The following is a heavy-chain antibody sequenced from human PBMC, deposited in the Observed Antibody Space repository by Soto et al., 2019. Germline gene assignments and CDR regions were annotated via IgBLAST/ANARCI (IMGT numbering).Heavy chain of an antibody. CDR2: INPNSGGT. CDR3: ARSDDYYDSSGYYYVSLYY. CDR1: GYAFTGYY. D-gene: IGHD3-22*01. Sequence: GASVKVSCNASGYAFTGYYMHWVRQAPGQGLEWMGWINPNSGGTNYAQKFQGWVTMTRDTSISTAYMELSRLRSDDTAVYYCARSDDYYDSSGYYYVSLYYWGQGTLVTVSS. V-gene: IGHV1-2*04. J-gene: IGHJ4*02.